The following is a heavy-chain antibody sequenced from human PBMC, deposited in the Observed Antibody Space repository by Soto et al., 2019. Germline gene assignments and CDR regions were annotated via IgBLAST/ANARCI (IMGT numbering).Heavy chain of an antibody. V-gene: IGHV4-61*05. CDR1: GDSITWTSCY. Sequence: SETLSLTCTLSGDSITWTSCYWGWIRQPPGKGLEWIGYIYYSGSTNYNPSLKSRVTISVDTSKNQFSLKLSSVTAADTAVYYCARGHYDSSGYYKGPGYWGQGTLVTVSS. J-gene: IGHJ4*02. CDR3: ARGHYDSSGYYKGPGY. D-gene: IGHD3-22*01. CDR2: IYYSGST.